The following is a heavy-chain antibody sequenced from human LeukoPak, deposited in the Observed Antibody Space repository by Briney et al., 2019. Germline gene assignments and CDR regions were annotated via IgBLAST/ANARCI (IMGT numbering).Heavy chain of an antibody. CDR1: GFTFSSYG. CDR3: AKAGAVVVVAAKYFDY. J-gene: IGHJ4*02. D-gene: IGHD2-15*01. Sequence: GGSLRLSCAASGFTFSSYGMHWVRQAPGKGLEGVSAISGSGGSTYYADSVKGRFTISGDNSKNTLYLQMNSLRAEDTAVYYCAKAGAVVVVAAKYFDYWGQGTLVTVSS. CDR2: ISGSGGST. V-gene: IGHV3-23*01.